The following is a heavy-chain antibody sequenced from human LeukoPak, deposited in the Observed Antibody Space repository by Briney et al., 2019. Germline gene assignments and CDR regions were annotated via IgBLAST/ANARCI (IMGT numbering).Heavy chain of an antibody. CDR2: IIPIFGTA. D-gene: IGHD3-22*01. J-gene: IGHJ4*02. CDR1: GGTFSSYA. V-gene: IGHV1-69*05. Sequence: SVKVSCKASGGTFSSYAISWVRQAPGQGLEWMGGIIPIFGTANYAQKFQGRVTITTDESTSTAYMELSSLRFEDTAVYYCAVDSSGYYRVFDYWGQGTLVTVSS. CDR3: AVDSSGYYRVFDY.